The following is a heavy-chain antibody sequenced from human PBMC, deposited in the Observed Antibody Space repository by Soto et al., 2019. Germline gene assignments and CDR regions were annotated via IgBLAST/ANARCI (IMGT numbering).Heavy chain of an antibody. J-gene: IGHJ4*02. Sequence: SETLSLTCTVSGGSISSSSYYWGWIRQPPGKGLEWIGSIYYSGSTYYNPSLKSRVTISVDTSKNQFSLKLSSVTAADTAVYYCARLAVDRFDYWGQGTLVTVSS. V-gene: IGHV4-39*01. CDR1: GGSISSSSYY. CDR2: IYYSGST. D-gene: IGHD6-19*01. CDR3: ARLAVDRFDY.